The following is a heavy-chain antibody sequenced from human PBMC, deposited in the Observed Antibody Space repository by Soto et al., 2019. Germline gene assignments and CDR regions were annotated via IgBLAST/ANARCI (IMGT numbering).Heavy chain of an antibody. CDR2: IDWDDDK. J-gene: IGHJ4*02. D-gene: IGHD2-15*01. CDR1: GFSLSTSGMC. CDR3: ARTLKDRGPRCSGGSCYSDY. Sequence: SGPTLVNPTQTLTLTCTFSGFSLSTSGMCVSWIRQPPGKALEWLARIDWDDDKYYSTSLKTRLTISKDTSKNQVVLTMTNMDPVDTATYYCARTLKDRGPRCSGGSCYSDYWGQGTLVTVSS. V-gene: IGHV2-70*11.